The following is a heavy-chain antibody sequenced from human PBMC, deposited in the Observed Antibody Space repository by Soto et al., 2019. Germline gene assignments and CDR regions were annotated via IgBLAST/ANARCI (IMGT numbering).Heavy chain of an antibody. CDR3: AIWGVRFYDSWSSQMYWFDP. J-gene: IGHJ5*02. CDR1: GGSISSYY. D-gene: IGHD3-3*01. V-gene: IGHV4-59*01. CDR2: IYYSGST. Sequence: SETLSLTCTVSGGSISSYYWSWIRQPPGKGLEWIGYIYYSGSTNYNPSLKSRVTISVDTSKNQFSLKLSSVTAADTAVYYCAIWGVRFYDSWSSQMYWFDPWGQFTLGSVST.